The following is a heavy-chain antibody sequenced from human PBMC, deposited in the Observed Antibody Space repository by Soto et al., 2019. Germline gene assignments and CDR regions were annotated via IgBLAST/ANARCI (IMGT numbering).Heavy chain of an antibody. J-gene: IGHJ3*01. CDR3: ARYWTAGTFYGAFDV. V-gene: IGHV1-69*06. CDR2: ISPIYDAA. CDR1: GGTFSNYV. Sequence: QVLLVQSGAEVKKPGSSVKVSCEASGGTFSNYVISWLRQAPGQGPEWMGGISPIYDAANYARKFQGRVTMTADKSTSTAYLELIGLKSEDSAIYYCARYWTAGTFYGAFDVWGQGTMVIVSP. D-gene: IGHD2-8*02.